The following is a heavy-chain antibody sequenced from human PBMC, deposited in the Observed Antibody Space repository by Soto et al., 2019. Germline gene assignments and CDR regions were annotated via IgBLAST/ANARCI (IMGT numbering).Heavy chain of an antibody. V-gene: IGHV1-3*01. CDR2: INAGNGNT. CDR1: GYTFTSYA. CDR3: ARPSSGYERYYYYGMDV. Sequence: GASVKVSCKASGYTFTSYAMHWVRQAPGQRLEWMGWINAGNGNTKYSQKFQGRVTITRDTSASTAYMELSSLRSEDTAVYYCARPSSGYERYYYYGMDVWGQGTTVTVSS. J-gene: IGHJ6*02. D-gene: IGHD5-12*01.